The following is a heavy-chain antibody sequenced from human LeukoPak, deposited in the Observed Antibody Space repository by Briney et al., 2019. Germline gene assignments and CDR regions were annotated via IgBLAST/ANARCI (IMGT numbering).Heavy chain of an antibody. J-gene: IGHJ4*02. Sequence: PGGSLRLSCAASGFTFSSYSMNWVRQAPGKGLEWVANIKQDGTEKYYVDSVKGRFTISRDNAKNSLYLQMNRLRAEDTAVYYCAKLAKYFYGSETYYFFEHWGQGTPVTASS. CDR3: AKLAKYFYGSETYYFFEH. CDR1: GFTFSSYS. D-gene: IGHD3-10*01. CDR2: IKQDGTEK. V-gene: IGHV3-7*01.